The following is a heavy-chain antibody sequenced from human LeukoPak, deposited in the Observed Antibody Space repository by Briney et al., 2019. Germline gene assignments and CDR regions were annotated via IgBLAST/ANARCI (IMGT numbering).Heavy chain of an antibody. V-gene: IGHV1-18*01. CDR3: ARLRRDIVVVPAAIEQFDY. CDR2: ISACNGKT. Sequence: ASVKVSCKVSGYTFTSYGISWVRQAPGQGLEWMGWISACNGKTNYAQKLQGSINMTTDTSTSTAYMEMRSLRSDDTAVYYCARLRRDIVVVPAAIEQFDYWGQGNLVTVSS. D-gene: IGHD2-2*01. CDR1: GYTFTSYG. J-gene: IGHJ4*02.